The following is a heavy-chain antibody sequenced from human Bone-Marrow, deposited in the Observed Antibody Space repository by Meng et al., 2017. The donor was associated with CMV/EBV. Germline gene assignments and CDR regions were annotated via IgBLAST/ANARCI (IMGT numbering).Heavy chain of an antibody. CDR3: ARDLELGY. Sequence: SETLSLTCTVSDASISSYYWSWIRQPPGEGLEWIGHIYYSGGTNYNPSLKSRVTISIDTSKNQFSLKLNSVTAADTAVYYCARDLELGYWGQGTLVTVSS. D-gene: IGHD3-3*01. J-gene: IGHJ4*02. V-gene: IGHV4-59*01. CDR2: IYYSGGT. CDR1: DASISSYY.